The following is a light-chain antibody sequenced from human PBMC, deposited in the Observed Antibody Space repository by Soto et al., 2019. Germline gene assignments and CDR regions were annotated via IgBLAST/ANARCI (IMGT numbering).Light chain of an antibody. Sequence: EIVMTQSPATLSVSPGERATLSCRASESVSSNLVWYQQRPAQAPTLVIYGASTRATAIPARFSGGGSGTEFTLTISSLQSEDFAVYYCQQYNSWPPITFGQGTRLEIK. CDR3: QQYNSWPPIT. CDR2: GAS. V-gene: IGKV3-15*01. CDR1: ESVSSN. J-gene: IGKJ5*01.